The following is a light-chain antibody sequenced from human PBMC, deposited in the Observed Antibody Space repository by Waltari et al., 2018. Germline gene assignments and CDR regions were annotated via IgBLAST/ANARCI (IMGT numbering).Light chain of an antibody. V-gene: IGKV2-28*01. CDR2: LGS. CDR3: MQALHTLLVT. J-gene: IGKJ3*01. Sequence: DIVLTQSPLSLPVPPGEPASISCRSSQNLLPINAYNYLDWYLQKPGQSPQLLIYLGSNRASSASDRFSGSGAGNEFTLKISRVEAEDVGVYYCMQALHTLLVTFSAGTKVDIK. CDR1: QNLLPINAYNY.